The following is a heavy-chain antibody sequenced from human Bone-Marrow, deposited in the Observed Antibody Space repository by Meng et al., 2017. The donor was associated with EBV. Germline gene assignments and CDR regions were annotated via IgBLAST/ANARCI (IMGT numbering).Heavy chain of an antibody. J-gene: IGHJ4*02. CDR2: IKSESGGT. V-gene: IGHV1-2*06. Sequence: QVQLLKSGAGVKKPGASVKVSCKTSGHTFSDYYIHWVRQAPGQGLEWMGRIKSESGGTHYAQTFQGRITMTRDTSISTAYMELTSLRSDDTAMYYCARDGDMPVAADWGQGTLVTVSS. CDR3: ARDGDMPVAAD. CDR1: GHTFSDYY. D-gene: IGHD6-19*01.